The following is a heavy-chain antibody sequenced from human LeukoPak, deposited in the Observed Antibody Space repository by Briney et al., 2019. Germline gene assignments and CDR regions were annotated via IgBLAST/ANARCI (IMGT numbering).Heavy chain of an antibody. V-gene: IGHV3-23*01. Sequence: GGSLRLSCAASGFIFSNYAMSWVRQAPGKGLEGVSAIDSTGAYTWYADSVKGRFTISKDSSKTILYLQMNSLRAEDAAVYFCAKGSAAGRPYYFDYWGQGTLVTVSS. J-gene: IGHJ4*02. D-gene: IGHD6-25*01. CDR1: GFIFSNYA. CDR2: IDSTGAYT. CDR3: AKGSAAGRPYYFDY.